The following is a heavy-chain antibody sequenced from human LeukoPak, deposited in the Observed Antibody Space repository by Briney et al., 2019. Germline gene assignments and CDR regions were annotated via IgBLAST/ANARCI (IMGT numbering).Heavy chain of an antibody. J-gene: IGHJ3*02. Sequence: GGSLRLSCAASGFTFSTSWMQWVRQAPGGGLEWVSRISGGGGSTSYAYSVKGRFTISRDNSKNTLYLQMNSLRAEDTAVYYCARDLYCSGGSCYLDAFDIWGQGTMVTVSS. CDR1: GFTFSTSW. D-gene: IGHD2-15*01. CDR2: ISGGGGST. CDR3: ARDLYCSGGSCYLDAFDI. V-gene: IGHV3-74*01.